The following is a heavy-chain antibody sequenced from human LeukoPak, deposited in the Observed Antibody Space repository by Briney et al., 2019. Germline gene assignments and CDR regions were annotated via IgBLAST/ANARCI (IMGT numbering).Heavy chain of an antibody. CDR2: ISGSGGST. CDR1: GLTFSSYA. V-gene: IGHV3-23*01. J-gene: IGHJ6*03. CDR3: IRGGVAANNYYYYMDV. Sequence: GGSLRLSCAASGLTFSSYAMSWVRQPPGKGLEWVSAISGSGGSTYYADSVKGRFTISRDNSKKTLYLQMNSLRAEDTAVYFCIRGGVAANNYYYYMDVWGRGTTVIASS. D-gene: IGHD2-15*01.